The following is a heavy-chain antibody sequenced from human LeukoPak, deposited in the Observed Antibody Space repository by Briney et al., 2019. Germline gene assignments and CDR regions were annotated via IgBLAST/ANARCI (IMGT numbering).Heavy chain of an antibody. J-gene: IGHJ6*02. V-gene: IGHV3-23*01. CDR2: ISGSGGST. D-gene: IGHD4-17*01. CDR3: AKDPTTVTYYYYYGMDV. CDR1: GFTFSSYA. Sequence: PGGSLRLSCAASGFTFSSYAMSWVRQAPGKGLEWVSAISGSGGSTYYADSVKGRFTISRDNSKNTLYLQMNGLRAEDTAVYYCAKDPTTVTYYYYYGMDVWGQGTTVTVSS.